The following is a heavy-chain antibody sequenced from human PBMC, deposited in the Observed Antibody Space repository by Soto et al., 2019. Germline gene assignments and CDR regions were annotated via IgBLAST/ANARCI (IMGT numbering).Heavy chain of an antibody. V-gene: IGHV3-74*01. CDR1: GFTFSSYW. CDR3: ARDLIPSTRYSSGWYTEFFGY. Sequence: GGSLRLSCAASGFTFSSYWMHWVRQAPGKGLVWVSRINSDGSSTSYADSVKGRFTISRDNAKNTLYLQMNSLRAEDTAVYYCARDLIPSTRYSSGWYTEFFGYWGQGTLVTVSS. CDR2: INSDGSST. D-gene: IGHD6-19*01. J-gene: IGHJ4*02.